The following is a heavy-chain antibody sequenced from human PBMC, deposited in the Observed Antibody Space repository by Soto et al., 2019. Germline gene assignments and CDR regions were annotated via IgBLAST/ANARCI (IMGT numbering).Heavy chain of an antibody. CDR1: GFSFRSYA. V-gene: IGHV3-23*01. J-gene: IGHJ4*02. CDR3: AKESMPEHYGDTLFDY. D-gene: IGHD4-17*01. CDR2: FSAGGRA. Sequence: QLLESGGGLIQPGGSLRLSCAASGFSFRSYALSWVRQSPGKGLEWVSTFSAGGRAYYADSVKGRFTIAKATSKNTLILQARSLRAEDTAVYYCAKESMPEHYGDTLFDYWGQGTRVTVSS.